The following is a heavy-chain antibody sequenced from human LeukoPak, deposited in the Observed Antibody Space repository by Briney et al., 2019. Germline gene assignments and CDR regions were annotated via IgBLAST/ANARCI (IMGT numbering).Heavy chain of an antibody. V-gene: IGHV1-69*06. CDR3: ARSNYYSSGPNFDY. J-gene: IGHJ4*02. D-gene: IGHD3-10*01. Sequence: SVKVSCKASGGTFSSYAISWVRQAPGQGLEWMGGIIPIFGTANYAQKFQGRVTITADKSTSTAYMELSSLRSEDTAVYYCARSNYYSSGPNFDYWGQGTLVTVSS. CDR2: IIPIFGTA. CDR1: GGTFSSYA.